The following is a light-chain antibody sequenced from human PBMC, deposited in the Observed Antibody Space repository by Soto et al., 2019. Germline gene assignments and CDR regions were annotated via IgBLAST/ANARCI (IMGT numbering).Light chain of an antibody. CDR1: SSNIGAGYV. J-gene: IGLJ1*01. V-gene: IGLV1-40*01. CDR3: QYYDSARGASYV. Sequence: QSVLTQPPSVSGAPGQRVTISCTGSSSNIGAGYVVHWYQQRPGTAPKLLIFGNINRPSGVPDRFSGSKSGTAASLAITGLQVEDEGAYYCQYYDSARGASYVFGTGTTVTVL. CDR2: GNI.